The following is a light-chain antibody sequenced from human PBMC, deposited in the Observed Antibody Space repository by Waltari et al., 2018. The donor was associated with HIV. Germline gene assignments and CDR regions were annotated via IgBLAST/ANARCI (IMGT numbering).Light chain of an antibody. Sequence: DIRMTQSQSSLSAPMGASVTLTCQATQDINNNLNWYQQKTGQAPKLLIYDASVLETGVSSRFTGSGSGTNFTLTITSPQPEDVATYFCQQYNDLPFTFGPGTKV. CDR3: QQYNDLPFT. CDR2: DAS. J-gene: IGKJ3*01. CDR1: QDINNN. V-gene: IGKV1-33*01.